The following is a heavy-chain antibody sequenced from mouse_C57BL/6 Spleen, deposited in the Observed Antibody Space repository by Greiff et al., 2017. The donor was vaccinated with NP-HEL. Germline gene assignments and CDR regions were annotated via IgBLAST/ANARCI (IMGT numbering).Heavy chain of an antibody. CDR1: GYTFTSYW. D-gene: IGHD1-1*01. Sequence: QVQLQQPGAELVKPGASVKLSCKASGYTFTSYWMQWVKQRPGQGLEWIGEIDPSDSYTNYNQKFKGKATLTVDTSSSTAYMQLSSLTSEDSAVYYCARREGSTEDYWGQGTTLTVSS. CDR2: IDPSDSYT. V-gene: IGHV1-50*01. CDR3: ARREGSTEDY. J-gene: IGHJ2*01.